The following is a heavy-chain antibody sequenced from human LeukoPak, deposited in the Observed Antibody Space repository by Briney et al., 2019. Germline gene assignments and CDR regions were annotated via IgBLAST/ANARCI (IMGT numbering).Heavy chain of an antibody. CDR1: GFTFSGSA. CDR3: AREEVVVVVAAQDHYYYYYMDV. D-gene: IGHD2-15*01. J-gene: IGHJ6*03. CDR2: IRSKANSYAT. Sequence: GGTLRLSCAASGFTFSGSAMHWVRQASGKGLEWVGRIRSKANSYATAYAASVKGRFTISRDNAKNSLYLQMNSLRAEDTAVYYCAREEVVVVVAAQDHYYYYYMDVWGKGTTVTVSS. V-gene: IGHV3-73*01.